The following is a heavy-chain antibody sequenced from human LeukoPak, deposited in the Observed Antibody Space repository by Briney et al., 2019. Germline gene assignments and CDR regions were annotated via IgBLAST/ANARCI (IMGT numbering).Heavy chain of an antibody. CDR3: ATPDSSGYYYLY. D-gene: IGHD3-22*01. V-gene: IGHV4-34*01. Sequence: SETLSLTCAVYGGSFSGYYWSWIRQPPGKGLEWIGNIYYSGSTYYNPSLESRVTISVNTSKNQFSLKLSSVTAADTAVYYCATPDSSGYYYLYWGQGTLVTVSS. CDR2: IYYSGST. J-gene: IGHJ4*02. CDR1: GGSFSGYY.